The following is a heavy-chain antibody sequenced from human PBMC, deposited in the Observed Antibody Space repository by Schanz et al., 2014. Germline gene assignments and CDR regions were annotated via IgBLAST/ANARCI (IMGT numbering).Heavy chain of an antibody. Sequence: QVQLVEYGGGVVQPGRSLRLSCAASGFMFSSYGMHWVRQAPGKGLEWVGVISYDGSKKSYADSVKGRFTISRDNSKNTLYLQMNSLRPEDTAVYYCARGGSGSHYRLDYWGQGTLVTVSS. D-gene: IGHD1-26*01. CDR2: ISYDGSKK. V-gene: IGHV3-30*03. J-gene: IGHJ4*02. CDR1: GFMFSSYG. CDR3: ARGGSGSHYRLDY.